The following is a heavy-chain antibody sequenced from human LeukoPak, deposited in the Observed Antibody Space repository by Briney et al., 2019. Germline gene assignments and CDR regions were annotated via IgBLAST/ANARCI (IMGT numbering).Heavy chain of an antibody. CDR3: ARRYAVTINWDPFDY. V-gene: IGHV5-51*01. CDR1: GYSFTSYW. CDR2: IYPGDSDT. J-gene: IGHJ4*02. Sequence: RGESLKISCKGSGYSFTSYWIGWVRQMPGKGLEWMGIIYPGDSDTRYSPSFQGQVTISADKSISTAYLQWSSLKASDTAMYCCARRYAVTINWDPFDYWGQGTLVTVSS. D-gene: IGHD1-1*01.